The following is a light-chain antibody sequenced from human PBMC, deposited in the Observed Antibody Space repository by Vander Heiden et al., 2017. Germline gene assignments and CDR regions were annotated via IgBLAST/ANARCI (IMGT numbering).Light chain of an antibody. CDR1: QSVFYDPNNKNI. Sequence: DIVMTQSPDSLGVSLGERATISCKSSQSVFYDPNNKNILAWFQQKPGQPPKLLIYWASTRESGVPDRFSGSGSGTDFTLTISSLQAEDVAVYYCQQYLHNPLTFGGGTKVEIK. CDR3: QQYLHNPLT. V-gene: IGKV4-1*01. CDR2: WAS. J-gene: IGKJ4*01.